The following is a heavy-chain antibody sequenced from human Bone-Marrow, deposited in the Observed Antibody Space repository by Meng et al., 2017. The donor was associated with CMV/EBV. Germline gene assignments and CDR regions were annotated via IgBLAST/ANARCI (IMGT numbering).Heavy chain of an antibody. CDR3: ARDSVMDV. CDR2: IYYSGST. J-gene: IGHJ6*02. CDR1: GGSISSYY. V-gene: IGHV4-59*01. D-gene: IGHD5/OR15-5a*01. Sequence: SVALSLTCTGSGGSISSYYWSWIRQPPGKGLEWIGYIYYSGSTNYNPSLKSRVTISVDTSKNQFSLKLSSVTAADTAVYYCARDSVMDVWGQGTTVTVSS.